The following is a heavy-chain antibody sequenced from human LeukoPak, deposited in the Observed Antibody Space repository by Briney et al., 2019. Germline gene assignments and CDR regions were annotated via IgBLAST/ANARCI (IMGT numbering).Heavy chain of an antibody. Sequence: SETLSLTCTVSGGSISSSSYYWGWIRQPPGKGLEWIGSIYYSGSTYYNPSLKSRVTISVDTSKNQFSLKLSSVTAEDTAVYYCAKQGRDWLRDYHYYMDVWGKGTTVTISS. CDR3: AKQGRDWLRDYHYYMDV. J-gene: IGHJ6*03. CDR1: GGSISSSSYY. D-gene: IGHD3-9*01. V-gene: IGHV4-39*07. CDR2: IYYSGST.